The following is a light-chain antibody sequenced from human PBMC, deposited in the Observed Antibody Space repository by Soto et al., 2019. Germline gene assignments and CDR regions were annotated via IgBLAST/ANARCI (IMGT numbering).Light chain of an antibody. CDR3: QQYNNWPALT. Sequence: QSPATLSVSPGERATLSCRASQSVSSNLAWYQQKPGQAPRLLIYGASTRATGIPGRFSGSGSGTEFTLTISSLQSEDFAVYYCQQYNNWPALTFGGGTKADIK. J-gene: IGKJ4*01. V-gene: IGKV3-15*01. CDR1: QSVSSN. CDR2: GAS.